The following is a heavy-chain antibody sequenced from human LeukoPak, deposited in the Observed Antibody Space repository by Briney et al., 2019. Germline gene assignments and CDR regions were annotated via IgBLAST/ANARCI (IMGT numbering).Heavy chain of an antibody. Sequence: GGSLRLSCAASGFTFSSYAMSWFRQAPGKGLEWVSAISGSGGSTYYADSVKGRFTISRDNSKNTLYLQMNSLRAEDTAVYYCAKDWGIIVVVSLDYWGQGTLVTVSS. CDR2: ISGSGGST. V-gene: IGHV3-23*01. CDR3: AKDWGIIVVVSLDY. CDR1: GFTFSSYA. D-gene: IGHD2-2*01. J-gene: IGHJ4*02.